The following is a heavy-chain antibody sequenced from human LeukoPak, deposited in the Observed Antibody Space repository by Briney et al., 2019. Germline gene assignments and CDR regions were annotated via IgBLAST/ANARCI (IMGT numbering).Heavy chain of an antibody. Sequence: SETLSLTCTVSGGSISTYYWSWIRQPAGKGLEWIGRIYTSGSTNYNPSLKSRVIMSVDTSKNQFSLKLSPVTAADTAVYYCARVSGGLEYFQHWGQGTLVTVSS. J-gene: IGHJ1*01. CDR1: GGSISTYY. V-gene: IGHV4-4*07. D-gene: IGHD3-10*01. CDR2: IYTSGST. CDR3: ARVSGGLEYFQH.